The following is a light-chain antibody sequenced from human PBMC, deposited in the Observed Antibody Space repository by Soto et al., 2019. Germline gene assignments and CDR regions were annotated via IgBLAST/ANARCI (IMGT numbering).Light chain of an antibody. CDR1: SGHSSYI. J-gene: IGLJ2*01. V-gene: IGLV4-60*03. Sequence: QPVLTQSSSASASLGSSVKLTCTLSSGHSSYIIAWHQQQPGKAPRYLMKLEGSGSYNKGSGVPDRFSGSSSGADRYLNNSNRQSEDEADYYCENWESNPQVVIGGGTPMTVL. CDR2: LEGSGSY. CDR3: ENWESNPQVV.